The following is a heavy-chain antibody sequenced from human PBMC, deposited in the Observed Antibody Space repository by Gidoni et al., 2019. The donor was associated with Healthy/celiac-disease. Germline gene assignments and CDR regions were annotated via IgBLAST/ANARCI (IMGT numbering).Heavy chain of an antibody. J-gene: IGHJ6*02. D-gene: IGHD3-3*01. CDR1: GYTFTGYY. CDR2: INPNSGGT. CDR3: ARDYDFWNPSTGYYYGMDV. Sequence: QVQLVQSGAEVKKPGASVKVSCQASGYTFTGYYMHWVRQAPGQGLEWMGWINPNSGGTNYAQKFQGRVTMTRDTSISTAYMELSRLRSDDTAVYYCARDYDFWNPSTGYYYGMDVWGQGTTVTVSS. V-gene: IGHV1-2*02.